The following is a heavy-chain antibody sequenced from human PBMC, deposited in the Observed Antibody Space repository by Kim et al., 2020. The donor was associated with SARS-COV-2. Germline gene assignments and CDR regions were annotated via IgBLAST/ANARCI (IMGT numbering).Heavy chain of an antibody. Sequence: DSVKGRFPISRDNSRNALYLEMNSLRPEDTAVYYCAKEGGVNTAYFSAMDVWGQGTTVTVSS. D-gene: IGHD4-17*01. CDR3: AKEGGVNTAYFSAMDV. J-gene: IGHJ6*02. V-gene: IGHV3-23*01.